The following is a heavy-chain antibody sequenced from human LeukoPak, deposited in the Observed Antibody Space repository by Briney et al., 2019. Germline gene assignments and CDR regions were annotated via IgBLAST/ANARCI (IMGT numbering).Heavy chain of an antibody. CDR1: GGSISSGGYY. J-gene: IGHJ5*02. Sequence: PSETLSLTCIVSGGSISSGGYYWSWLRQHPGKGLEWIGYIYYSGSTYYNPSLKSRVTMSVDTSKNQFSLKLSSVTAADTAVYYCARGLMKGWFDPWGQGTLVIVSS. D-gene: IGHD3-16*01. V-gene: IGHV4-31*03. CDR3: ARGLMKGWFDP. CDR2: IYYSGST.